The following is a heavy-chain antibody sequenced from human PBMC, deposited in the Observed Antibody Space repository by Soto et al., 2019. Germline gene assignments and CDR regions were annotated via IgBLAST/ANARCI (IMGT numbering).Heavy chain of an antibody. CDR2: ISYSGST. D-gene: IGHD1-1*01. CDR1: GGSISSSSHY. J-gene: IGHJ4*02. Sequence: QLQLQESGPGLVKPSETLSLICIVSGGSISSSSHYWGWIHQPPGKGLEYIGSISYSGSTYYNPSLKSRVTISGDTSKNQFSLKLSSVTDADTAVYYCARHVVGTTYNYWGQGTLVTVSS. V-gene: IGHV4-39*01. CDR3: ARHVVGTTYNY.